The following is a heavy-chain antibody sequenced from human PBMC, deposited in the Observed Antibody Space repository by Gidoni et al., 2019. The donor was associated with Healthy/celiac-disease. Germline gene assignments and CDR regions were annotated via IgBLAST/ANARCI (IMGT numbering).Heavy chain of an antibody. CDR1: GFSLTTRGMC. CDR2: IDWDDNK. CDR3: ARYYYDRSGYYLGFDY. J-gene: IGHJ4*02. Sequence: QVTLRESGPALVKSTQTLTLTCTFSGFSLTTRGMCVSWIRQPPGKALEWLALIDWDDNKYYSTSLKTRLTISKDTSKNQVVLTMTNMDPVDTATYYCARYYYDRSGYYLGFDYWGQGTLVTVSS. V-gene: IGHV2-70*01. D-gene: IGHD3-22*01.